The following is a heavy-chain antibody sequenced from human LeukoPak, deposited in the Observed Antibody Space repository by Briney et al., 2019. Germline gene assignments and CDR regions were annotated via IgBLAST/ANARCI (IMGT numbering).Heavy chain of an antibody. J-gene: IGHJ5*02. Sequence: QPGGSLRLSCAASGFTFSSYWMSWVRQAPGRGLEWVANIKQDGSEKYYVDSVKGRFTISRDNTKYSLYLQMNSLGAEDTAVYYCARGQQWLVNWFDPWGQGTLVTVSS. CDR3: ARGQQWLVNWFDP. CDR1: GFTFSSYW. V-gene: IGHV3-7*01. D-gene: IGHD6-19*01. CDR2: IKQDGSEK.